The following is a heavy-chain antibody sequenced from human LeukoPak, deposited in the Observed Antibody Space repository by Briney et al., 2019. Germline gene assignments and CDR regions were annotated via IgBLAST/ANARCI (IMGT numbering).Heavy chain of an antibody. CDR3: ARIISSGPIEY. D-gene: IGHD6-25*01. Sequence: SETLSLTCTVSGGSISSSSYYWGWIRQPPGKGLEWIGSIYYSGNTYNNPSLKSRVTISVDTSKNQFSLKLSSVTAADTAVYYCARIISSGPIEYWGQGALVTVSS. CDR1: GGSISSSSYY. V-gene: IGHV4-39*07. J-gene: IGHJ4*02. CDR2: IYYSGNT.